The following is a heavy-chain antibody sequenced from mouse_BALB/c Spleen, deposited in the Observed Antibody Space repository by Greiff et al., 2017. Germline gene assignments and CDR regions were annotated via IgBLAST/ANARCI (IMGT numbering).Heavy chain of an antibody. D-gene: IGHD1-1*01. V-gene: IGHV2-2*02. CDR2: IWSGGST. Sequence: QVQLQQSGPGLVQPSQSLSITCTVSGFSLTSYGVHWVRQSPGKGLEWLGVIWSGGSTDYNAAFISRLSISKDNSKSQVFFKMNSLQANDTAIYYCARGLRYGFAYWGQGTLVTVSA. CDR1: GFSLTSYG. CDR3: ARGLRYGFAY. J-gene: IGHJ3*01.